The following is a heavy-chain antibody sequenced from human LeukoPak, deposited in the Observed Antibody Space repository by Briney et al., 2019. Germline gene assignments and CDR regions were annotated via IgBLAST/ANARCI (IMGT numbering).Heavy chain of an antibody. J-gene: IGHJ3*02. D-gene: IGHD2/OR15-2a*01. Sequence: PGGSLRLSCAASGFTFSSYVMHWVRQAPGKGLEWVAVISYDGSNKYYADSVKGRFTISRDNSKNTLCLQMNSLRAEDTAVYYCARSEDYFDAFDIWGQGTMVTVSS. V-gene: IGHV3-30*01. CDR1: GFTFSSYV. CDR3: ARSEDYFDAFDI. CDR2: ISYDGSNK.